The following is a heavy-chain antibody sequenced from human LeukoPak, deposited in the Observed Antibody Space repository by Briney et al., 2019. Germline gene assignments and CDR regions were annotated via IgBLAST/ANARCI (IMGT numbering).Heavy chain of an antibody. CDR2: INPNSGGT. CDR3: ARDSVGDSSGYYDY. V-gene: IGHV1-2*02. J-gene: IGHJ4*02. CDR1: GYTFTGYY. D-gene: IGHD3-22*01. Sequence: GASVTVSCKASGYTFTGYYMHWVRQAPGQGLEWMGWINPNSGGTNYAQKFQGRVTMTRDTSISTAYMELSRLRSDDTAVYYCARDSVGDSSGYYDYWGQGTLVTVSS.